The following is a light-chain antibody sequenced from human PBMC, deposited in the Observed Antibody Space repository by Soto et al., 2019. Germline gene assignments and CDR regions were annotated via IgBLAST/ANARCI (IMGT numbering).Light chain of an antibody. V-gene: IGLV9-49*01. Sequence: QLVLTQPHSASASLGASVTLTCTLSSGYSNYKVDWYQQRPGKGPRFVMRVGTGGIVGSKGDGIPDRFSVLGSGLNRYLTIKNIQEEDESDYHCGADHGSGSNFVYVVFGGGTKLTVL. CDR2: VGTGGIVG. CDR3: GADHGSGSNFVYVV. CDR1: SGYSNYK. J-gene: IGLJ2*01.